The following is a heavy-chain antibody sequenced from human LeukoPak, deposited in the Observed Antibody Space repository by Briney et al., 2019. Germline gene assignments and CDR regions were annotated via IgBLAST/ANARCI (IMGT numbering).Heavy chain of an antibody. V-gene: IGHV1-69*05. CDR1: GGTFSSYA. J-gene: IGHJ5*02. Sequence: SVKVSCKASGGTFSSYAISWVRQAPGQGLEWMGGIIPIFGTANYAQKFQGRVTITTDESTSTAYMELSSLRSEDTAVYYCASEGAAAGTSQFDPWGQGTLVTVSS. CDR2: IIPIFGTA. CDR3: ASEGAAAGTSQFDP. D-gene: IGHD6-13*01.